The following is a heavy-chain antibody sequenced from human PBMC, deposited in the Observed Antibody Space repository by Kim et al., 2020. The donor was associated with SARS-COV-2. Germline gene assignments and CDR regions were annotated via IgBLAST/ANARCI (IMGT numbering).Heavy chain of an antibody. D-gene: IGHD2-21*02. Sequence: GGSLRLSCAASGFTVSSNYMSWVRQAPGKGLEWVSVIYSGGSTYYADSVKGRFTISRDNSKNTLYLQMNSLRAEDTAVYYCARDGAPRGIVVVTATPSDAFDIWGQGTMVTVSS. J-gene: IGHJ3*02. CDR1: GFTVSSNY. CDR3: ARDGAPRGIVVVTATPSDAFDI. V-gene: IGHV3-66*02. CDR2: IYSGGST.